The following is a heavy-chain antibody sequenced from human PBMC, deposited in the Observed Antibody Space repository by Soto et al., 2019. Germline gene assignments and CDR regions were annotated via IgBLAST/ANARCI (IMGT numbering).Heavy chain of an antibody. CDR1: GGSIDDINSY. J-gene: IGHJ1*01. D-gene: IGHD3-16*02. V-gene: IGHV4-30-4*01. CDR3: AISTYVEGYPHFFAD. Sequence: QVQLQESGPGLVMPSQTLSLTCAVSGGSIDDINSYWTWIRQSPGRSPEWIGYIHNTGNTFYIPSLKRRLVISKDRSKSLLSLKLIAATAADTAFYYCAISTYVEGYPHFFADWCQGTLVTVSS. CDR2: IHNTGNT.